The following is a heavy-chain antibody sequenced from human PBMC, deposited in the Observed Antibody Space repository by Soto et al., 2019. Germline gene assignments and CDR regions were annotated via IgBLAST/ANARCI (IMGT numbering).Heavy chain of an antibody. CDR3: ASQAGVTGIYYGMDV. J-gene: IGHJ6*02. V-gene: IGHV1-69*13. Sequence: GASVKVSCKASGGTFSSYAISWVRQAPGQGLEWMGGIIPIFGTANYAQKFQGRVTITADESTSTAYMEMSSLRSEDTAVYYCASQAGVTGIYYGMDVWGQGTTVTVSS. CDR1: GGTFSSYA. D-gene: IGHD3-10*01. CDR2: IIPIFGTA.